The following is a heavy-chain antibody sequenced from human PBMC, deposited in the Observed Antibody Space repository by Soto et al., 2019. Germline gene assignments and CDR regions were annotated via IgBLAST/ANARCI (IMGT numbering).Heavy chain of an antibody. CDR1: GYTFTGYY. Sequence: ASVKVSCKASGYTFTGYYMHWVRQAPGQGLEWMGWINPNSGGTNYARKFQGWVTMTRDTSISTAYMELSRLRSDDTAVYYCARDSIHYDSSGYRKLYYYYYGMDVWGQGTTVTVSS. J-gene: IGHJ6*02. CDR3: ARDSIHYDSSGYRKLYYYYYGMDV. V-gene: IGHV1-2*04. CDR2: INPNSGGT. D-gene: IGHD3-22*01.